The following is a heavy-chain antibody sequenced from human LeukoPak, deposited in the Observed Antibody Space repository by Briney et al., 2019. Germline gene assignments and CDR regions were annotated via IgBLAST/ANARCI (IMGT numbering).Heavy chain of an antibody. D-gene: IGHD3-22*01. J-gene: IGHJ4*02. Sequence: SETLSLTCTVSGGSISSYYWSWIRQPPGKGLEWIGYIYYSGSTNYNPSLKSRVTISVDTSKNQFSLKLSSVTAADTAVYYCARVRFPYDSSGYYDYWGQGTLVTVSS. CDR1: GGSISSYY. V-gene: IGHV4-59*01. CDR3: ARVRFPYDSSGYYDY. CDR2: IYYSGST.